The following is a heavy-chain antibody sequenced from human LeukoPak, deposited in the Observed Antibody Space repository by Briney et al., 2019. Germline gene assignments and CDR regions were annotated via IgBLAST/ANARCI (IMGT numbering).Heavy chain of an antibody. CDR2: IYYSGST. CDR3: ARQGTVVVPAALYYFDY. CDR1: GGSISSSSYY. J-gene: IGHJ4*02. Sequence: RTSETLSLTCTVSGGSISSSSYYWGWIRQPPGKGLEWIGSIYYSGSTYYNPSLKSRVTISVDTSKNQFSLKLSSVTAADTAVYYCARQGTVVVPAALYYFDYWGQGTLVTVSS. V-gene: IGHV4-39*01. D-gene: IGHD2-2*01.